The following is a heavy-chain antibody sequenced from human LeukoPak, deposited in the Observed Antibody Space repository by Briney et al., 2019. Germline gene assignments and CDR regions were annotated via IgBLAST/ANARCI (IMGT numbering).Heavy chain of an antibody. CDR1: GFTFNRYA. V-gene: IGHV3-30*09. J-gene: IGHJ3*02. D-gene: IGHD3-22*01. CDR2: VSYDGQNK. Sequence: PGTSLRLSCAASGFTFNRYAMHWVRQAPGKGLEWVALVSYDGQNKFYVDSVKGRLAISRDNSQKTLYLQMNSLSTEDTAVYYCARENHFDTGGYYDDAFDIWGQGTVVTISS. CDR3: ARENHFDTGGYYDDAFDI.